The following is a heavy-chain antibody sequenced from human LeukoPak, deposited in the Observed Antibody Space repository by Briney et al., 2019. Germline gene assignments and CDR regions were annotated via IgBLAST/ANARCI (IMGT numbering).Heavy chain of an antibody. Sequence: PGGSLRLSCAVFGFTFSNAWMTWVRQAPGRGLEWVGRIKSKIDGVTTEYAAPVKGRFTISRDDSKNTLYLQMNSLKTEDTAVYYCTIGDGWLPNWGQGTLVTVSS. J-gene: IGHJ4*02. CDR3: TIGDGWLPN. V-gene: IGHV3-15*01. D-gene: IGHD5-24*01. CDR2: IKSKIDGVTT. CDR1: GFTFSNAW.